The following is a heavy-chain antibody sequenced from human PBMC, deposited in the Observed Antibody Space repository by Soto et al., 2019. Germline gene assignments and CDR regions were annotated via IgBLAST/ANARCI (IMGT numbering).Heavy chain of an antibody. J-gene: IGHJ5*02. Sequence: GASVKVSCKASGYVFTSYDINWVRQVTGQGLEWMGRMNPNSGKTGYAQKFQGRVTMTRNTSLSTAYMELSSLSSEDTGVYYCARVADIVVVPVALFGWFDPRHQAARVTVS. CDR1: GYVFTSYD. CDR2: MNPNSGKT. D-gene: IGHD2-2*01. V-gene: IGHV1-8*01. CDR3: ARVADIVVVPVALFGWFDP.